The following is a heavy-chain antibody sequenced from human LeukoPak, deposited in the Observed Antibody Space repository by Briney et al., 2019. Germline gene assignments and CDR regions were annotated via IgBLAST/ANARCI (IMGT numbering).Heavy chain of an antibody. J-gene: IGHJ6*03. CDR2: ISYDGSKK. Sequence: PGRSLRLSCAASGFTFSSNAIHWVRQAPGKGLEWVAVISYDGSKKFYADSVKGRFTISRDNSKNTLYLQMNSLTAEDTAVYSCARDRVPRASGVFTYYMDVWGKGTTVIVSS. D-gene: IGHD3-10*01. V-gene: IGHV3-30*01. CDR3: ARDRVPRASGVFTYYMDV. CDR1: GFTFSSNA.